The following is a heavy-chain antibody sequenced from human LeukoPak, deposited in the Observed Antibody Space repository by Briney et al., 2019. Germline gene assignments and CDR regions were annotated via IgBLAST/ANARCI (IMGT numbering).Heavy chain of an antibody. D-gene: IGHD6-13*01. Sequence: GRSLRLSCAASGFTFSSYAMHWVRQAPGKGLEWVAVISYDGSNKYYADSVKGRFTISRDNSKNTLYLQMNSLRAEDTAVYYCARGIAAAGTSTDYWGQGTLVTVSS. J-gene: IGHJ4*02. CDR1: GFTFSSYA. CDR3: ARGIAAAGTSTDY. CDR2: ISYDGSNK. V-gene: IGHV3-30*01.